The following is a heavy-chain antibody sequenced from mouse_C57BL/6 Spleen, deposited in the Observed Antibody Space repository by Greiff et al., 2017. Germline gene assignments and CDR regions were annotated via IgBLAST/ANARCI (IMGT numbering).Heavy chain of an antibody. V-gene: IGHV3-1*01. Sequence: EVKLVESGPGMVKPSQSLSLTCTVTGYSITSGYDWHWIRHFPGNKLEWMGYISYSGSTNYNPSLKSRISITHDTSKNHFFLKLNSVTTEDTATYYCARERTTGDFDYWGQGTTLTVSS. CDR2: ISYSGST. J-gene: IGHJ2*01. D-gene: IGHD1-1*01. CDR1: GYSITSGYD. CDR3: ARERTTGDFDY.